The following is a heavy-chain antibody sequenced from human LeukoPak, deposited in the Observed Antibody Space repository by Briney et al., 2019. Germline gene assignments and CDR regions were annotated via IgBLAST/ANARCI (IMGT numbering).Heavy chain of an antibody. V-gene: IGHV1-8*03. CDR2: MNPNSGNT. D-gene: IGHD6-13*01. Sequence: ASVKVSCKASGYTFTSYDINWVRQATGQGLEWMGWMNPNSGNTGYAQKFQGRVTITRNTSISTAYMELSSLRSEDTAVYYCARGSRSSYYYYMDVWGKGTTVTVS. CDR3: ARGSRSSYYYYMDV. J-gene: IGHJ6*03. CDR1: GYTFTSYD.